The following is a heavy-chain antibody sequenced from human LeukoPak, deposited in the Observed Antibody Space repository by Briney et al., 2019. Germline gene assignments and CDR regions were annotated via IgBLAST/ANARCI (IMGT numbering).Heavy chain of an antibody. Sequence: GESLKISCKGSGYIFTNFRIGRVRQMPGKGLEWMGFIYPGDSDTRYSPSVQGQVTISVDKSISTAYLQWSSLKASDTAMYYCARPACSSTSCYLYFQYWGQGTLVTVSS. J-gene: IGHJ1*01. CDR3: ARPACSSTSCYLYFQY. CDR1: GYIFTNFR. D-gene: IGHD2-2*01. CDR2: IYPGDSDT. V-gene: IGHV5-51*01.